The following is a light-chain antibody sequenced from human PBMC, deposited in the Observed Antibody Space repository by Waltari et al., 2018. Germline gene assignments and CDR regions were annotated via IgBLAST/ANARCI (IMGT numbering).Light chain of an antibody. CDR1: QSIPRW. J-gene: IGKJ3*01. V-gene: IGKV1-5*03. CDR2: KAS. CDR3: QHYDSYSAT. Sequence: DFQMTQSPSTLSASVGDRVTITCRASQSIPRWLAWYQQKPGKAPKLLIYKASILESGVPSRFSGGGSGTEFTLTISSLQPDDFATYYCQHYDSYSATFGRGTKIEIK.